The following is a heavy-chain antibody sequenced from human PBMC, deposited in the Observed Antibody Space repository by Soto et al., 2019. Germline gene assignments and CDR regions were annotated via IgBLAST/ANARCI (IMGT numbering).Heavy chain of an antibody. CDR1: GDSISAYS. Sequence: PSETLSLTCTVSGDSISAYSWSWVRQPPGKGLEWVGNIYYTGATNYNPSLKSRVTISADTSRNHFSLKLTSVTAADTAVYFCARAYYAADYWGRGTLVTVSS. CDR2: IYYTGAT. D-gene: IGHD3-10*01. J-gene: IGHJ4*02. V-gene: IGHV4-59*01. CDR3: ARAYYAADY.